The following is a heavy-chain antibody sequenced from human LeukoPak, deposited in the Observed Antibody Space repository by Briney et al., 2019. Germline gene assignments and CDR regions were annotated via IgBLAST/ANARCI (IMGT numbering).Heavy chain of an antibody. Sequence: GGSLRLSCTASGFTFGDYAMSWFRQAPGKGLEWVGFIRSKAYGGTTEYAASVKGRFTISRDDSKSIAYLQMNSLKTEDTAVYYCTIRGYSYGYHVGYFNYWGQGTLVTVSS. CDR2: IRSKAYGGTT. D-gene: IGHD5-18*01. V-gene: IGHV3-49*03. J-gene: IGHJ4*02. CDR1: GFTFGDYA. CDR3: TIRGYSYGYHVGYFNY.